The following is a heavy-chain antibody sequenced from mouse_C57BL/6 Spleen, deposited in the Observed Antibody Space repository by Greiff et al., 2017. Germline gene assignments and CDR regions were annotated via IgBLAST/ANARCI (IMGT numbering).Heavy chain of an antibody. CDR2: IDPEDGET. Sequence: VQLQQSGAELVKPGASVKLSCTASGFNIKDYYMHWVKQRTEQGLEWIGRIDPEDGETKYAPKFQGKATLTADTSSNTAYLQLSSLTSEDTAVYYCARWGYYGYDRGFAYWGQGTLVTVSA. CDR1: GFNIKDYY. J-gene: IGHJ3*01. CDR3: ARWGYYGYDRGFAY. D-gene: IGHD2-2*01. V-gene: IGHV14-2*01.